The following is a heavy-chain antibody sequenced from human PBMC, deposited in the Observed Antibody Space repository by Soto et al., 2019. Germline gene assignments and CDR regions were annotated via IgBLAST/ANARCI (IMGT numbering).Heavy chain of an antibody. CDR1: GFTFSSYA. CDR2: ISGSGGST. J-gene: IGHJ3*02. D-gene: IGHD4-17*01. CDR3: AKARATVPKGGDAFDI. Sequence: EVQLLESGGGLVQPGGSLRLSCAASGFTFSSYAMSWVRQAPGKGLEWVSAISGSGGSTYYADSVKGRFTISRDNSKNTLYLQMNSLRAEDTAVCYCAKARATVPKGGDAFDIWGQGTMVTVSS. V-gene: IGHV3-23*01.